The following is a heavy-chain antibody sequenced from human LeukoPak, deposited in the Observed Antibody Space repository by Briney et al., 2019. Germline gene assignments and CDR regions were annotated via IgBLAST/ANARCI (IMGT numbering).Heavy chain of an antibody. J-gene: IGHJ5*02. Sequence: HPGRSLRLSCAASGFTFSSYGMHWVRQAPGKGLEWVAVIWYDGSNKYYADSVKGRFTISRDNSKNTLYLQMNSLRAEDTAVYYCARDGPVWDLWENWFDPWGQGTLVTVSS. CDR2: IWYDGSNK. V-gene: IGHV3-33*01. CDR3: ARDGPVWDLWENWFDP. D-gene: IGHD1-26*01. CDR1: GFTFSSYG.